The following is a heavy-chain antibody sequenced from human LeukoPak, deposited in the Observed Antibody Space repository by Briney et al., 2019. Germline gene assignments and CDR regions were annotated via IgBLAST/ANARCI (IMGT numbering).Heavy chain of an antibody. D-gene: IGHD5-18*01. CDR2: IYYSGST. CDR3: ARGIRGYSYYYYYGMDV. V-gene: IGHV4-59*08. J-gene: IGHJ6*02. Sequence: SETLSLTCTVSGGHISNYHWSLIRQPPRERPEGIGYIYYSGSTNYNPSLKSRVTISVDTSKNQFSLKLSSVTAADTAVYYCARGIRGYSYYYYYGMDVWGQGTTVTVSS. CDR1: GGHISNYH.